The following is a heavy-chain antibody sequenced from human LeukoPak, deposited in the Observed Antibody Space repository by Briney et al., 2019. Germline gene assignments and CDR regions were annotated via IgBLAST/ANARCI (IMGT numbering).Heavy chain of an antibody. D-gene: IGHD3-9*01. V-gene: IGHV4-4*07. J-gene: IGHJ6*02. CDR3: ARETKYYDILTGFRDAYGMDV. CDR1: GGSISSYY. Sequence: PSETLSLTCTVSGGSISSYYWSWIRQPAGKGLEWIGRIYTSGSTNYNPSLKSRVTMSVDTSKNQFSLKLSSVTAADTAVYYCARETKYYDILTGFRDAYGMDVWGQGTTVTVSS. CDR2: IYTSGST.